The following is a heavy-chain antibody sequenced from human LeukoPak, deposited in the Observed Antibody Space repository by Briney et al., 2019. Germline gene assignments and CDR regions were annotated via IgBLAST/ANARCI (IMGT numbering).Heavy chain of an antibody. J-gene: IGHJ4*02. CDR1: GFPFSAYG. Sequence: PGGSLRLSCAASGFPFSAYGMHWVRQAPGEGLEWVARLLDEGRKDYANSVKGRFTDSRDNSKDTLYLQMNSLRAEDTAVYYCAKVSNYYDSSGYTGSLRRMSYWGQGTLVTVSS. CDR2: LLDEGRK. D-gene: IGHD3-22*01. V-gene: IGHV3-30*02. CDR3: AKVSNYYDSSGYTGSLRRMSY.